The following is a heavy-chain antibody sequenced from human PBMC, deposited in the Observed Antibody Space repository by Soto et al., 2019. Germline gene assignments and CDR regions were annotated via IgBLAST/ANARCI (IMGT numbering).Heavy chain of an antibody. V-gene: IGHV4-59*01. J-gene: IGHJ4*02. CDR2: IYYSGTT. CDR1: GGSISNFY. D-gene: IGHD3-10*01. Sequence: SETLSLTCTVSGGSISNFYWSWIRQPPGKGLEWIDYIYYSGTTSYNPSLNSRVTISVDTSKNQFSLKLNSVTAADTAVYYCARESYYGSGATVVGYWGLGTLVTVSS. CDR3: ARESYYGSGATVVGY.